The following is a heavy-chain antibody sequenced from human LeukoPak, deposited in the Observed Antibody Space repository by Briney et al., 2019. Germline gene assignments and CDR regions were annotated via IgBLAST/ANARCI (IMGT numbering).Heavy chain of an antibody. Sequence: SETLSLTCTVSGGSISSGDYYWSWIRQPPGKGLEWIGYIYYSGSTYYNPSLKSRVTISVDTSKNQFSLKLSSVTAADTAVYYCARGNEWELLDYWRQGTLVTVSS. CDR1: GGSISSGDYY. J-gene: IGHJ4*02. V-gene: IGHV4-30-4*01. CDR3: ARGNEWELLDY. CDR2: IYYSGST. D-gene: IGHD1-26*01.